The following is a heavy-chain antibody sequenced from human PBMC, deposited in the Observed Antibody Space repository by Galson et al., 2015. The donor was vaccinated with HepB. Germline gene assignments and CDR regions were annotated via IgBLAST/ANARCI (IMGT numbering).Heavy chain of an antibody. D-gene: IGHD3-10*01. J-gene: IGHJ3*02. Sequence: SLRLSCAASGFTVSNNYMSWVRQAPGKGLDWVSLIYSDGRTYYADSMKGRFTISRDTSKNTLYLQMNSLRAEDTAVYYCARDQPVRGEGAFDIWGQGTMVTVSS. V-gene: IGHV3-66*01. CDR2: IYSDGRT. CDR3: ARDQPVRGEGAFDI. CDR1: GFTVSNNY.